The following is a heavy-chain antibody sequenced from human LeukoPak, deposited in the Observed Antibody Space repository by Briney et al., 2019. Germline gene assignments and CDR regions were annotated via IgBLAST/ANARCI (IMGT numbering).Heavy chain of an antibody. Sequence: GGSLRLSCAASGFTFSSYAMSWVRQAPGKGLEWVSAISGSGGSTYYADSVKGRFTISRDNSKNTPYLQMNSLRAEDTAVYYCAKEGVTGYYYGSGSYGDYFDYWGQGTLVTVSS. J-gene: IGHJ4*02. CDR2: ISGSGGST. V-gene: IGHV3-23*01. CDR1: GFTFSSYA. CDR3: AKEGVTGYYYGSGSYGDYFDY. D-gene: IGHD3-10*01.